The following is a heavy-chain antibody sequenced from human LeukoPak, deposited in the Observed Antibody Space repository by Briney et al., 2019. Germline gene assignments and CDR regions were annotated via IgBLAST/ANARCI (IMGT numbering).Heavy chain of an antibody. CDR2: ISGGGGST. D-gene: IGHD3-22*01. CDR1: GFTFSSYA. Sequence: PGGSLRLSCAASGFTFSSYAMSWVRQAPGKGLEWVSAISGGGGSTYYADSVKGRFTISRDNSNNTLYLQMNTLRPEDTSVYYCARDRLFYFHSPDYRAGYFYAMDVWGQGTTVTVSS. J-gene: IGHJ6*02. CDR3: ARDRLFYFHSPDYRAGYFYAMDV. V-gene: IGHV3-23*01.